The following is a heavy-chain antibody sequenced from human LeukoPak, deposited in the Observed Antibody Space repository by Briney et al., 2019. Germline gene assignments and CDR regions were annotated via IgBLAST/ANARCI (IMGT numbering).Heavy chain of an antibody. CDR1: GFTFSSYN. V-gene: IGHV3-23*01. CDR2: ISGSGGST. Sequence: PGGSLRLSCAASGFTFSSYNMNWVRQAPGKGLEWVSAISGSGGSTYYADSVKGRFTISRDNSKNTLYLQMNSLRAEDTAVYYCAKELYCSGGSCNYWGQGTLVTVSS. D-gene: IGHD2-15*01. J-gene: IGHJ4*02. CDR3: AKELYCSGGSCNY.